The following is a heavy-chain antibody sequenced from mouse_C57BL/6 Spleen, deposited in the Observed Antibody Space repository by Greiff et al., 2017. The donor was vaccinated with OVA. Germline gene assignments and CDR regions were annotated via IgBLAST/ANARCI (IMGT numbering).Heavy chain of an antibody. Sequence: VQLKESGAELVRPGASVKLSCTASGFNIKDDYMHWVKQRPEQGLEWIGWIDPENGDTEYASKFQGKATITADTSSNTAYLQLSSLTSEDTAVYYCTSHGSSYYWYFDVWGTGTTVTVSS. CDR3: TSHGSSYYWYFDV. D-gene: IGHD1-1*01. CDR2: IDPENGDT. V-gene: IGHV14-4*01. CDR1: GFNIKDDY. J-gene: IGHJ1*03.